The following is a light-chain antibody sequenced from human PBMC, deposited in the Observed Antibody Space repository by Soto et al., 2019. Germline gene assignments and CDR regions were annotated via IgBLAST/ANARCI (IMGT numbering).Light chain of an antibody. CDR1: QSISNW. CDR2: KAS. V-gene: IGKV1-5*03. CDR3: QQYNPYSPYT. J-gene: IGKJ2*01. Sequence: TQSPSTLPASVGDRVTITCRASQSISNWLAWYQQKPGKAPKLLIYKASSLESGVPSRFSGSGSGTEFTLTISSLQPDDFATYYCQQYNPYSPYTFGQGTKVDIK.